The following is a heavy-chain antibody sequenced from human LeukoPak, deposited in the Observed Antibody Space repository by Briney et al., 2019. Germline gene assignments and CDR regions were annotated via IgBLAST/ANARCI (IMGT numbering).Heavy chain of an antibody. CDR3: ARDLGGSGWYDAFDI. V-gene: IGHV3-23*01. Sequence: PGGSLRLSCAASGFTFSSYAMSWVRQAPGKGLEWVSAISGSGGSTYYADSVKGRFTISRDNSKNTLYLQMNSLRAEDTAVYYCARDLGGSGWYDAFDIWGQGTMVTVSS. D-gene: IGHD6-19*01. J-gene: IGHJ3*02. CDR1: GFTFSSYA. CDR2: ISGSGGST.